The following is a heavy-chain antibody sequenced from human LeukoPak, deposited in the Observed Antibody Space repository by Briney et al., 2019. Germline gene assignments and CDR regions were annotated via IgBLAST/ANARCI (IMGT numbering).Heavy chain of an antibody. Sequence: PSETLSLTCDVSGGSISSSNWWSWVRQPPGKGLEWIGEIYHGGSTNYNPSLKSRVTISVDTSKNQFSLKLSSVTAADTAVYYCARSPELVAFDYWGQGTLVTVSS. V-gene: IGHV4-4*02. CDR1: GGSISSSNW. D-gene: IGHD2-15*01. J-gene: IGHJ4*02. CDR2: IYHGGST. CDR3: ARSPELVAFDY.